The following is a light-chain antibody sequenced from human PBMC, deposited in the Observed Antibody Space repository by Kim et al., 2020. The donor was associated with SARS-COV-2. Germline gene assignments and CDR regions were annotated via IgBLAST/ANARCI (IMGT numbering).Light chain of an antibody. V-gene: IGKV1-27*01. Sequence: DIQMTQSPSSLSASVGDRVTITCRASQGISNYLAWYQQKPGKVPKLLIYAASFLRSGVPSRFRGRGSGTDFTLTISSLQPEDVATDYCQKYNSGPITFGPGTKVDIK. CDR1: QGISNY. J-gene: IGKJ3*01. CDR2: AAS. CDR3: QKYNSGPIT.